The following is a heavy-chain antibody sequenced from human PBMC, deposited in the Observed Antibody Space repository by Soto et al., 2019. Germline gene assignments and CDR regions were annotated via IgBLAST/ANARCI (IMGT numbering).Heavy chain of an antibody. CDR1: GYSFTSYW. CDR3: ARHRIGDYHYYGMDV. Sequence: GESLAISCKGSGYSFTSYWVSGVRQMRGKGLEWMGRIDPSDSYTNYSPSFQGHVTISADKSISTAYLQWSSLKASDTAMYYCARHRIGDYHYYGMDVWGQGTTVTVSS. V-gene: IGHV5-10-1*01. CDR2: IDPSDSYT. J-gene: IGHJ6*02. D-gene: IGHD2-15*01.